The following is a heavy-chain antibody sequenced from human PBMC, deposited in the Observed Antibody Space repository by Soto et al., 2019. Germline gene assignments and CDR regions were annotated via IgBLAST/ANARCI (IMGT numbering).Heavy chain of an antibody. V-gene: IGHV1-18*01. CDR2: ISVYNGFT. J-gene: IGHJ4*02. CDR3: AREFEGQSSSWPFDY. D-gene: IGHD6-13*01. Sequence: QVQLVQSGAEVKKPGASVRVSCRASGYTFPTYGIAWVRQAPGQGLEWMGWISVYNGFTHYAQKFRGRVPVTAETSTSTVYMELRSLTSDDTAVYYCAREFEGQSSSWPFDYWGQGTLVTVSS. CDR1: GYTFPTYG.